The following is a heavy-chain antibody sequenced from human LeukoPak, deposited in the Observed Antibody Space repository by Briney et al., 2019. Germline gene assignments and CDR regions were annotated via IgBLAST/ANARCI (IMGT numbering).Heavy chain of an antibody. CDR2: IRSKANSYAT. CDR1: GFTFSGSA. D-gene: IGHD3-22*01. V-gene: IGHV3-73*01. J-gene: IGHJ4*02. CDR3: TTEYYYDSSGYYY. Sequence: GGSLRLSCAASGFTFSGSAMHWVRQASGKGLEWVGRIRSKANSYATAYAASVKGRFTISRDDSKNTAYLQMNSLKTEDTAVYYCTTEYYYDSSGYYYWGQGTLVTVSS.